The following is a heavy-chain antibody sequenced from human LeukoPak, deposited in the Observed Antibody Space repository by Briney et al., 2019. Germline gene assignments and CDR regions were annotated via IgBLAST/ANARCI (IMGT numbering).Heavy chain of an antibody. CDR3: AKDTYYYDSTIPFDY. J-gene: IGHJ4*02. CDR2: ISGSGGST. CDR1: GFTFSSYA. Sequence: GGSLRLSCAASGFTFSSYATSWVRQAPGKGLEWVSAISGSGGSTYYADSVKGRFTISRDNSKNTLYLQMNSLRAEDTAVYYCAKDTYYYDSTIPFDYWGQGTLVTVSS. V-gene: IGHV3-23*01. D-gene: IGHD3-22*01.